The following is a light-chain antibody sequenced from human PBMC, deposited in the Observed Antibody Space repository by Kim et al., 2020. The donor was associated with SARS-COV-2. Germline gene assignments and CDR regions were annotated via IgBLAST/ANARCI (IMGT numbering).Light chain of an antibody. J-gene: IGKJ2*01. Sequence: SSLFGDSVTISCRASQNVNEWLAWYRQRPGKAPDLLIYRTSNLESGVSSRFSGSGSGTEFTLTISSLQPDDSATYYCQHYYSFPYSFGQGTKLEI. CDR3: QHYYSFPYS. CDR1: QNVNEW. V-gene: IGKV1-5*03. CDR2: RTS.